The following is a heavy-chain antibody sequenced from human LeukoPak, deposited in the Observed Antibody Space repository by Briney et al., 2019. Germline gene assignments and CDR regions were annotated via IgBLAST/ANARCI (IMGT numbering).Heavy chain of an antibody. Sequence: GGCLRPSRAVSRFTSSSYAMSWVREAPGQRVGWVSAISGSGGSTYYADSLKGRFTTSRVNSKNALYLQMNRMRAEDTAVYYCAKHMRGYSYGYFDYWGQGTLVTVSS. D-gene: IGHD5-18*01. CDR1: RFTSSSYA. CDR3: AKHMRGYSYGYFDY. V-gene: IGHV3-23*01. CDR2: ISGSGGST. J-gene: IGHJ4*02.